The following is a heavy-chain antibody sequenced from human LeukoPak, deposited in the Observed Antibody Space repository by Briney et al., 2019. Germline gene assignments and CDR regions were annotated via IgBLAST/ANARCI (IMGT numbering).Heavy chain of an antibody. CDR1: GGSFSGYC. D-gene: IGHD1-7*01. CDR3: ARGPGVTGTIGFDY. Sequence: NPSETLSLTCAVYGGSFSGYCWSWIRQPPGKGLEWIGEINHSGSTNYNPSLKSRVTISVDTSKNQFSLKLSSVTAADTAVYYCARGPGVTGTIGFDYWGQGTLVTVSS. J-gene: IGHJ4*02. CDR2: INHSGST. V-gene: IGHV4-34*01.